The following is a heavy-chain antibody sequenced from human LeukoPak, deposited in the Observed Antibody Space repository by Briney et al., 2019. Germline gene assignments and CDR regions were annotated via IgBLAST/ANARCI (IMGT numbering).Heavy chain of an antibody. V-gene: IGHV4-59*01. CDR2: IYYSGIT. CDR3: ARDQDYGGNSGAFDI. Sequence: SETLSLTCTVSGGSISSYYWSWIRQPPGKGLEWIGYIYYSGITNYNPSLKSRVTISVDTSKNQFSLKLSSVSAADTAVYYCARDQDYGGNSGAFDIWGQGTMVTVSS. D-gene: IGHD4-23*01. J-gene: IGHJ3*02. CDR1: GGSISSYY.